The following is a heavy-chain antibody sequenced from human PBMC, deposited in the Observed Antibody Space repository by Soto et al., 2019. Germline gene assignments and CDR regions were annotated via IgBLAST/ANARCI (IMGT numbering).Heavy chain of an antibody. CDR2: INWNSGTI. D-gene: IGHD6-19*01. Sequence: GGSLRLSCTASGFTFGDYAMSWFRQAPGKGLEWVSGINWNSGTINYADSVKGRFTISGDNAKNSLYLQMNSLRPEDTALYYCAKDFGFSGWLHIDYWGQGTQVTVS. CDR3: AKDFGFSGWLHIDY. CDR1: GFTFGDYA. J-gene: IGHJ4*02. V-gene: IGHV3-9*01.